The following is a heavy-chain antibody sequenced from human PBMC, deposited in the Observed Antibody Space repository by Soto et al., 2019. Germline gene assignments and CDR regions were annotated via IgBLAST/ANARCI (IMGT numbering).Heavy chain of an antibody. CDR2: ISAYNGNT. CDR1: GYTFTSYG. J-gene: IGHJ6*02. V-gene: IGHV1-18*01. Sequence: QVQLVQSGAEVKKPGASVKVSCKASGYTFTSYGISWVRQAPGQGLEWMGWISAYNGNTNYAQKLQGRVTMTTDTSTNTAYMELRSLKSDDTAVYYCASPLSHYYYGMDVWGQGTTVTVSS. CDR3: ASPLSHYYYGMDV.